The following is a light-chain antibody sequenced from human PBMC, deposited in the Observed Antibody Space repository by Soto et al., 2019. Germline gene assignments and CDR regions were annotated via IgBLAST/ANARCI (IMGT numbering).Light chain of an antibody. V-gene: IGKV3-20*01. CDR2: GAS. J-gene: IGKJ2*01. Sequence: EIVLTQSPGTLSLSPGERATLSCRASQSVSSSYLAWYQQKPVQAPRLLIYGASSRATGIPDRFSASGSGTDFPLTISILEPEDFAVYYCQQYGSSSYTFGPGTTLEI. CDR3: QQYGSSSYT. CDR1: QSVSSSY.